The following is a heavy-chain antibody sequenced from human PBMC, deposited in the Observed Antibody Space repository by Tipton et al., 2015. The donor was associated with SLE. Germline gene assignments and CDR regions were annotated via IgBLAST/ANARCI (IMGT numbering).Heavy chain of an antibody. CDR2: IYYTGSA. Sequence: TLSLTCTVSGGSINSGGYYWSWIRQHPGKGLEWIGDIYYTGSAFYNPSLKSRISISVDTSKNQFSLKLSSVTAADTAVYYCARGGVVTLTQFDYWGQGTLVTVSS. V-gene: IGHV4-31*03. CDR1: GGSINSGGYY. CDR3: ARGGVVTLTQFDY. J-gene: IGHJ4*02. D-gene: IGHD3-10*01.